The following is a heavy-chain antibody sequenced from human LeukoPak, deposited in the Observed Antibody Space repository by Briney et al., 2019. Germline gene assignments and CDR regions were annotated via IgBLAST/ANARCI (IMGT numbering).Heavy chain of an antibody. CDR1: GGSISSGGYY. CDR2: IYYSGST. J-gene: IGHJ6*02. Sequence: SETLSLTCTVSGGSISSGGYYWSWIRQHPGKGLEWIGYIYYSGSTYYNPSLKSRVTISVDTSKNQFSLKLSSVTAADTAVYYCASAMVRGYYYYGMDVWGQGTTVTVSS. CDR3: ASAMVRGYYYYGMDV. V-gene: IGHV4-31*03. D-gene: IGHD3-10*01.